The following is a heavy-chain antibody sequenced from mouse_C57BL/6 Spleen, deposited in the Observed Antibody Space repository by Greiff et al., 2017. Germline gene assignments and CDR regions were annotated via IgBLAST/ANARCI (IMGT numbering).Heavy chain of an antibody. CDR3: ASENGYYFDAMDY. Sequence: LVESGAELVKPGASVKLSCTASGFNIKDYYMHWVKQRPEQGLEWIGRIDPEDGETKYAPKFQGKATITADTSSNTAYLQLSSLTSEDTAVYYCASENGYYFDAMDYWGQGTSVTVSS. CDR2: IDPEDGET. V-gene: IGHV14-2*01. J-gene: IGHJ4*01. CDR1: GFNIKDYY. D-gene: IGHD2-3*01.